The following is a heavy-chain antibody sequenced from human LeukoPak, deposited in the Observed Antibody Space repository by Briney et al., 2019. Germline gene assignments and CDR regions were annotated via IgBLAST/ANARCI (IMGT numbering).Heavy chain of an antibody. J-gene: IGHJ4*02. CDR1: GDSINSYY. D-gene: IGHD6-13*01. CDR3: VRQATAAALSYFDF. V-gene: IGHV4-59*08. Sequence: SETLSLTCTVSGDSINSYYWSWIRQPPGMGLEWIGYIYYSGSTNYNPSLKSRVTISADTSRNQLSLKVSSVTAADTAVYYCVRQATAAALSYFDFWGPGALVTVSS. CDR2: IYYSGST.